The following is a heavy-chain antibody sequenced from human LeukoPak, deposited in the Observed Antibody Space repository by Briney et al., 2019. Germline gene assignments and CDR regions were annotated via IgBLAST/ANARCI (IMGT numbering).Heavy chain of an antibody. Sequence: SETLSLTCTVSGGSISSYHWSWIRQPPGKGLEWIGYMYYSGSTNYNPSLKSRVTVSVDTSKNQFSLKLSSVTAADTAMYYCASHGNLNPNTFDYWGQGTLVTVSS. CDR1: GGSISSYH. CDR2: MYYSGST. D-gene: IGHD1-14*01. V-gene: IGHV4-59*08. J-gene: IGHJ4*02. CDR3: ASHGNLNPNTFDY.